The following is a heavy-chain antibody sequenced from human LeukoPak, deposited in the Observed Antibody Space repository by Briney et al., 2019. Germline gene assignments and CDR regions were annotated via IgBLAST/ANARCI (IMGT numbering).Heavy chain of an antibody. CDR3: ATLFVYSTYAFDI. V-gene: IGHV1-18*01. CDR2: ISAYNGNT. Sequence: ASVKVSCKASGYTFTSYGISWVRQAPGQGLEWMGWISAYNGNTNYAQKLQGRVTMTTDTSTSTAYMELSSLRSEDTAVYYCATLFVYSTYAFDIWGQGTMVTVSS. J-gene: IGHJ3*02. CDR1: GYTFTSYG. D-gene: IGHD6-13*01.